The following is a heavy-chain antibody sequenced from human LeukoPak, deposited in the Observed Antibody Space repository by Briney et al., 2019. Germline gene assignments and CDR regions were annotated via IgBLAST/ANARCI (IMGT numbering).Heavy chain of an antibody. CDR1: GYSFSDYW. Sequence: GESLKISCKASGYSFSDYWIGWVRHMPGKGLEWMTIIYPDDSETRYSPSLQGQVTISADKSTNTAYLQWSSLKASDTAMYYCARQSCSGGSCYKAVWGQGTLVTVSS. D-gene: IGHD2-15*01. V-gene: IGHV5-51*01. J-gene: IGHJ4*02. CDR2: IYPDDSET. CDR3: ARQSCSGGSCYKAV.